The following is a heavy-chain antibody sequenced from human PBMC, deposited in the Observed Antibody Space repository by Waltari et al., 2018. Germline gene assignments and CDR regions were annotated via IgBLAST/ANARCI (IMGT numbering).Heavy chain of an antibody. D-gene: IGHD2-2*01. J-gene: IGHJ6*02. CDR1: GFTFSSYA. CDR3: ARADCGSSTCVVPSAKYFYGMDV. V-gene: IGHV3-21*01. CDR2: SGSYSTYI. Sequence: EVQLVESGGGLVTPGGSLRLSCATSGFTFSSYAMNWVRQAPGRGLEWVSSSGSYSTYIYYEPAVKSRFTSSRDNAKNSLYLQMKGLRAEDTAVYYCARADCGSSTCVVPSAKYFYGMDVWGQGTTVTVSS.